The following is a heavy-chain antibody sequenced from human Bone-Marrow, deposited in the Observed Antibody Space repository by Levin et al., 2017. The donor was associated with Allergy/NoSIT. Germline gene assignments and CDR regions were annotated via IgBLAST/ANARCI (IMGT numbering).Heavy chain of an antibody. D-gene: IGHD5-18*01. Sequence: GGSLRLSCAASGFTFSGYGMHWVRQAPGEGLEWVAVISYDGSDKYYADSVKGRFTISRDNSKNTLYLQMNSLRAEDTAVYYCAKQGYSYGYSNWGQGTLVTVSS. J-gene: IGHJ4*02. V-gene: IGHV3-30*18. CDR1: GFTFSGYG. CDR2: ISYDGSDK. CDR3: AKQGYSYGYSN.